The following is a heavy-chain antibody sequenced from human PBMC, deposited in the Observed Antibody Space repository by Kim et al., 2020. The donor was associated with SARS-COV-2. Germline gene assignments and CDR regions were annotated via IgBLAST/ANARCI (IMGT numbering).Heavy chain of an antibody. V-gene: IGHV1-8*01. Sequence: ASVKVSCKASGYTFTSYDINWVRQATGQGLEWMGWMNPNSGNTGYAQKFQGRVTMTRNTSISTAYMELSSLRSEDTAVYYCARVQIYYDILTGYHHGMDVWGQGTTVTVSS. D-gene: IGHD3-9*01. CDR1: GYTFTSYD. CDR2: MNPNSGNT. CDR3: ARVQIYYDILTGYHHGMDV. J-gene: IGHJ6*02.